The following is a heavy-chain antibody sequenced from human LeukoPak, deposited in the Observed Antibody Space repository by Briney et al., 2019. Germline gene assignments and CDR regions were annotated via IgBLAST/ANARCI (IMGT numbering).Heavy chain of an antibody. CDR2: ISGSGGST. CDR3: AKDRPVLEWLLPDAFDI. J-gene: IGHJ3*02. CDR1: GFTFSSYA. D-gene: IGHD3-3*01. V-gene: IGHV3-23*01. Sequence: PGGSLRLSCAASGFTFSSYAMSWVRQAPGKGLEWVSAISGSGGSTYYADSVKGRFTISRDNSKNTLYLQMNSLRAEDTAVYYCAKDRPVLEWLLPDAFDIWGQGTMVTVSS.